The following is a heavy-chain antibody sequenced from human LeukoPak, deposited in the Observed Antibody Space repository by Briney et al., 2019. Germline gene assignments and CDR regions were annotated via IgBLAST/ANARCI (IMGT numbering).Heavy chain of an antibody. Sequence: SETLSLTCAVYGGSFSGYYWSWIRQPPGKGLEWIGEINHSGSTNYNPSLKSRVTISVDTSKNQISLKLSSVTAADTAVYYCASKTYYYDSSGYYYAYYFDYWGQGTLVTVSS. V-gene: IGHV4-34*01. CDR1: GGSFSGYY. CDR3: ASKTYYYDSSGYYYAYYFDY. CDR2: INHSGST. J-gene: IGHJ4*02. D-gene: IGHD3-22*01.